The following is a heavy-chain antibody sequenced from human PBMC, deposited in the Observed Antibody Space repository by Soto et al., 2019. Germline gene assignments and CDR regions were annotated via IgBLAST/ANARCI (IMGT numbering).Heavy chain of an antibody. D-gene: IGHD2-2*01. V-gene: IGHV3-23*01. J-gene: IGHJ6*02. CDR3: ASTRGRYYYYGMEV. CDR2: ISGSGGST. CDR1: GFTFSSYA. Sequence: EVQLLESGGGLVQPGGSLRLSCAASGFTFSSYAMSWVRQAPGKGLEWVSAISGSGGSTYYADSVKGRFTISRDKSKNTLYLQRNSLRAEDTAVYYCASTRGRYYYYGMEVGGQGTTVTVSS.